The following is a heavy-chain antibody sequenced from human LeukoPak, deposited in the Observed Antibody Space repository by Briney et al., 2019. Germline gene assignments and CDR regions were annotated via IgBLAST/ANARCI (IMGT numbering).Heavy chain of an antibody. CDR2: INAGNGNT. CDR3: ARAPIVGAIGESAFDI. V-gene: IGHV1-3*01. Sequence: ASVKVSCKASGYTFTSYAMHWVRQAPGQRLEWMGWINAGNGNTKYSQKFQGRVTITRDTSASTAYMELSSLRSEDTAVYYCARAPIVGAIGESAFDIWGQGTMVTVSS. CDR1: GYTFTSYA. D-gene: IGHD1-26*01. J-gene: IGHJ3*02.